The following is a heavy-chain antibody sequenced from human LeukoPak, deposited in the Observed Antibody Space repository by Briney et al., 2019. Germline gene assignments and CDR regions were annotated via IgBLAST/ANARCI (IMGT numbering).Heavy chain of an antibody. CDR2: ISTTSGFT. Sequence: GGSLRLACAASGFTFSDYYMSWIRQAPGKGLEWISYISTTSGFTKYADSVKGRFTISRDNAKNTLYLQMNSLGVEDTAVYYCARDISRSPREYWGQGTLVIVSS. J-gene: IGHJ4*02. CDR3: ARDISRSPREY. CDR1: GFTFSDYY. D-gene: IGHD3-9*01. V-gene: IGHV3-11*06.